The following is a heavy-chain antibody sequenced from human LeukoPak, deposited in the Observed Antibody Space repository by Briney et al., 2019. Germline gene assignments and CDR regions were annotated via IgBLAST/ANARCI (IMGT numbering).Heavy chain of an antibody. CDR3: ARPGTTYYYDSSGYYYHPRSRLDAFDI. J-gene: IGHJ3*02. CDR1: GFTFSSYA. CDR2: IIPIFGTA. D-gene: IGHD3-22*01. Sequence: GGSLRLSCAASGFTFSSYAISWVRQAPGQGLEWMGGIIPIFGTANYAQKFQGRVTITADESTSTAYMELSSLRSEDTAVYYCARPGTTYYYDSSGYYYHPRSRLDAFDIWGQGTMVTVSS. V-gene: IGHV1-69*01.